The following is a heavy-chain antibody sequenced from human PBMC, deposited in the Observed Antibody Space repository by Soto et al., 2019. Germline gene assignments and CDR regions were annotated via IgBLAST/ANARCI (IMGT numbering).Heavy chain of an antibody. CDR3: ADGYLYHTYFHF. V-gene: IGHV3-11*01. D-gene: IGHD5-18*01. Sequence: GGSLRLSCAASGFTFSGYYMSWIRQAPGKGLEWISYITSSGTTIYYAASVKGRFTISRDNAKNSLHLEMDSLRAEDTAVYYCADGYLYHTYFHFWGQVTMLTVSS. J-gene: IGHJ4*02. CDR2: ITSSGTTI. CDR1: GFTFSGYY.